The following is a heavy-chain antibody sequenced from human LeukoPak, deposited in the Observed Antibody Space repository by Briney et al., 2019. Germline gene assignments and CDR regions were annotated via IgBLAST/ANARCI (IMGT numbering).Heavy chain of an antibody. CDR3: ARAGWWELPRSAFDI. CDR2: IYYSGST. J-gene: IGHJ3*02. D-gene: IGHD1-26*01. CDR1: GGSISSYS. Sequence: SETLSLTCTVSGGSISSYSWSRIRQPPGKGLEWIGYIYYSGSTNYNPSLKSRVTISVDTSKNQLSLKLSSVTAADTAVYYCARAGWWELPRSAFDIWGQGTMVTVSS. V-gene: IGHV4-59*01.